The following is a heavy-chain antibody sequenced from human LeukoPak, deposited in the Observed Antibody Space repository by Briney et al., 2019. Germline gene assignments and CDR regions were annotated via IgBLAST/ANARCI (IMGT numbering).Heavy chain of an antibody. CDR2: INWNGGST. D-gene: IGHD5-24*01. V-gene: IGHV3-20*04. CDR3: AKGPGMATVKRYLDY. J-gene: IGHJ4*02. CDR1: GLTFDDYG. Sequence: GGSLRLSCAASGLTFDDYGMSWVRQAPGKGLEWVSGINWNGGSTGYADSVKGRFTISRDNAKNSLYLQMNSLRAEDTALYYCAKGPGMATVKRYLDYWGQGTLVTVSS.